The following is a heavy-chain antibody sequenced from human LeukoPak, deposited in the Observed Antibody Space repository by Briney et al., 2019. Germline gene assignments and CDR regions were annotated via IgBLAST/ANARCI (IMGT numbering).Heavy chain of an antibody. Sequence: GRSLRLSCAASGFTFSSYGMHWVRQAPGKGLEWVAVIWYDGSNKYYADSVKGRFTISRDNSKNTLYLQMNSLRAEDTAVYYRAREVSNGSATRGGFDYWGQGTLVTVSS. J-gene: IGHJ4*02. CDR3: AREVSNGSATRGGFDY. CDR2: IWYDGSNK. D-gene: IGHD3-10*01. CDR1: GFTFSSYG. V-gene: IGHV3-33*01.